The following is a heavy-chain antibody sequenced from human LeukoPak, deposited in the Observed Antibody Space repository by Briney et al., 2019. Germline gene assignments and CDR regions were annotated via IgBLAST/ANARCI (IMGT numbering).Heavy chain of an antibody. J-gene: IGHJ4*02. Sequence: ASVKVSCKASGYTFTGYYMHWVRQAPGQGLEWMGWINPSGGSTSYAQKFQGRVTMTRDMSTSTVYMELSSLRSEDTAVYYCARDGKVPPQGRDLDLGYFDYWGQGTLVTVSS. CDR1: GYTFTGYY. CDR3: ARDGKVPPQGRDLDLGYFDY. CDR2: INPSGGST. V-gene: IGHV1-46*01. D-gene: IGHD3/OR15-3a*01.